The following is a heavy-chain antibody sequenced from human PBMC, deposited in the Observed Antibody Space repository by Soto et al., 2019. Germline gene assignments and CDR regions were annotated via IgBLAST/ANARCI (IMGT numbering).Heavy chain of an antibody. J-gene: IGHJ4*02. V-gene: IGHV1-8*01. CDR3: ARDLGYCSGGSCYSA. CDR2: MNPNSGNT. Sequence: ASVKVSCKASGYTFTSYDINWVRQATGQGLEWMGWMNPNSGNTGYAQKFQGRVTMTRNTSISTAYMELSSLRSEDTAVHYCARDLGYCSGGSCYSAWGQGTLVTVSS. CDR1: GYTFTSYD. D-gene: IGHD2-15*01.